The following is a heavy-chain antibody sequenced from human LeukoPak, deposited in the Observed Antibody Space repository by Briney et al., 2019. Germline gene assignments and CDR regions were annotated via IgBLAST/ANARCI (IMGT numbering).Heavy chain of an antibody. D-gene: IGHD3-3*01. V-gene: IGHV4-34*01. CDR3: ARGGSRLLGLRFLVWLFFWFDP. Sequence: SETLSLTCAVYGGSFSGYYWSWVRQPPGKGLEWGGEINHSGSTNYNPSLKSRVTISVDTSKNQFSLKLSSVTAADTAVYYCARGGSRLLGLRFLVWLFFWFDPWGQGTLVTVSS. CDR2: INHSGST. CDR1: GGSFSGYY. J-gene: IGHJ5*02.